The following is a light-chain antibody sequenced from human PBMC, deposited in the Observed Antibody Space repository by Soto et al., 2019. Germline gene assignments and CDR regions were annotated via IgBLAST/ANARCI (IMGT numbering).Light chain of an antibody. J-gene: IGLJ2*01. CDR3: CSYAGSYDVV. CDR2: DVS. V-gene: IGLV2-11*01. CDR1: SSDVGGYNY. Sequence: QSALTQPRSVSGSPGQSVTISCTGTSSDVGGYNYVSWYQQHPGKAPKLMIYDVSKRPSGVPDRVSGSKSGNTASLTISGLQAEDEAGYYCCSYAGSYDVVFGGGTKLTVL.